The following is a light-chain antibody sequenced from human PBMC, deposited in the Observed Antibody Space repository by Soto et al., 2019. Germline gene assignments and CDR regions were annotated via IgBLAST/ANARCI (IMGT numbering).Light chain of an antibody. CDR2: DAS. V-gene: IGKV3-20*01. CDR3: QQYGTSPWT. J-gene: IGKJ1*01. CDR1: QTIANNY. Sequence: EVVLTQSPGTLTLSPGARATLSCRASQTIANNYLTWYQQKPGQAPRVLIYDASTRATGIPDRFSGSGSGTDFTLTISRLEPEDFAVYYCQQYGTSPWTFGQGTKADI.